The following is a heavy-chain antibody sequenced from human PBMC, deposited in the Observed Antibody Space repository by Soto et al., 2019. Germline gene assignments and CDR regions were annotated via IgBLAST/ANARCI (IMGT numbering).Heavy chain of an antibody. CDR3: AVEMATIPRQYYYGMDV. V-gene: IGHV1-69*13. CDR2: IIPIFGTA. CDR1: GGTFSSYA. Sequence: SVKVSFKASGGTFSSYAISWVRQAPGQGLEWMGGIIPIFGTANYAQKFQGRVTITADESTGTAYMELSSLRSEDTAVYYCAVEMATIPRQYYYGMDVWGQGTTVTVSS. J-gene: IGHJ6*02. D-gene: IGHD5-12*01.